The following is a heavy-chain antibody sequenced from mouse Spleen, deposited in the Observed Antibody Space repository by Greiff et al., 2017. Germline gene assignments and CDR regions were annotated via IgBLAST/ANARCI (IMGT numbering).Heavy chain of an antibody. Sequence: VQLQQPGAELVMPGASVKLSCKASGYTFTSYWMHWVKQRPGQGLEWIGEIDPSDSYTNYNQKFKGKATLTVDKSSSTAYMQLSSLTSEDSAVYYCARPPYYGNLAWFAYWGQGTLVTVSA. J-gene: IGHJ3*01. CDR1: GYTFTSYW. CDR2: IDPSDSYT. D-gene: IGHD2-10*01. V-gene: IGHV1-69*01. CDR3: ARPPYYGNLAWFAY.